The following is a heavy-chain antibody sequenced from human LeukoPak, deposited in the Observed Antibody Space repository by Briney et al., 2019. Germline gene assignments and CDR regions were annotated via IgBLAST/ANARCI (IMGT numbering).Heavy chain of an antibody. V-gene: IGHV4-39*01. CDR3: SRTTGDSAIIAAH. D-gene: IGHD3-16*01. J-gene: IGHJ4*02. CDR1: GGSISGSCCY. Sequence: SESLSLTCTVSGGSISGSCCYWGWIRQTPGKDLEWIGSTSYSGSTHYNPSFKSRVTVSVDTSKNQFFLNLSSVTAADTAVYYCSRTTGDSAIIAAHWGQGTLVTVSS. CDR2: TSYSGST.